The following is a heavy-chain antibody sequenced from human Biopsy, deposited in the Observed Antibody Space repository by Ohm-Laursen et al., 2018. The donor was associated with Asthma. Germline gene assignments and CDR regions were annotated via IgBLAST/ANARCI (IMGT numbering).Heavy chain of an antibody. Sequence: SLRLSCSASGFVFRSHAMHWVRQAPGKGLEWVAVVSYDGGVAHYADSMKGRFTISRDNAKSTLYLQMNRLRTDDTAVYFCAKRRGYSDLTDFDHWGQGTLVTVSS. CDR1: GFVFRSHA. CDR2: VSYDGGVA. J-gene: IGHJ4*02. CDR3: AKRRGYSDLTDFDH. D-gene: IGHD3-3*01. V-gene: IGHV3-30*18.